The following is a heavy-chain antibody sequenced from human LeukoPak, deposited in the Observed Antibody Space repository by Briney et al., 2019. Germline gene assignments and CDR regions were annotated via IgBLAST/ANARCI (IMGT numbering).Heavy chain of an antibody. V-gene: IGHV1-69*01. CDR1: GGTFSSYA. Sequence: SVKVSCKASGGTFSSYAISWVRQAPGQGLEWMGGIIPIFGTANYAQKFQGRVTITADESTSTAYMELRSLRSEDTAVYYCASRASRSGSYYYYYYGMDVWGKGTTVTVSS. D-gene: IGHD3-10*01. CDR3: ASRASRSGSYYYYYYGMDV. J-gene: IGHJ6*04. CDR2: IIPIFGTA.